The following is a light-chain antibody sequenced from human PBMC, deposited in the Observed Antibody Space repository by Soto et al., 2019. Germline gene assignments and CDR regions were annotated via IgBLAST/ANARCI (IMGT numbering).Light chain of an antibody. CDR3: QQYDYWPLYT. V-gene: IGKV3-15*01. CDR1: QSISSN. J-gene: IGKJ2*01. CDR2: GAS. Sequence: EIVMTQSPATLSVSPGDRATLSCRASQSISSNLAWYRQKPGQAPRLLIYGASTRATGIPARFSGSGSGTEFTLTISSLQSEDFAVYYCQQYDYWPLYTFGQGTKLEIK.